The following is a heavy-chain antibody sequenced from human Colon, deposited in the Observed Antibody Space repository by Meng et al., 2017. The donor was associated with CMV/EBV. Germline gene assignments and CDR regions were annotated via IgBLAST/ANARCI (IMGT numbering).Heavy chain of an antibody. V-gene: IGHV2-5*01. Sequence: SGPTLVKPTQTLTLTCNFSGFSLSTDGVGVGWIRQPPGKALEWLAIIYYNDDKRYSPSLRSRLTITKDTSKNQVVLTMTNMDPVDTATYYCAYRPVYAYSSAHFDYWGRGTLVTVSS. CDR3: AYRPVYAYSSAHFDY. CDR1: GFSLSTDGVG. D-gene: IGHD3-16*01. CDR2: IYYNDDK. J-gene: IGHJ4*02.